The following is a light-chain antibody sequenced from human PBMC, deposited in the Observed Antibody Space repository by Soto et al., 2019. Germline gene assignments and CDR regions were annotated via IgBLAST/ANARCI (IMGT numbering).Light chain of an antibody. CDR2: DVS. J-gene: IGLJ1*01. V-gene: IGLV2-14*01. CDR3: SSYTTSSSYV. CDR1: SSDVGGYIY. Sequence: QSALTQPASVSGSPGQSITISCTGPSSDVGGYIYVSWYQQHPGKAPKLMIYDVSSRPSGVSYRFSGSKSGNTASLTISGLQAEDEADYYCSSYTTSSSYVFGTGTKVTVL.